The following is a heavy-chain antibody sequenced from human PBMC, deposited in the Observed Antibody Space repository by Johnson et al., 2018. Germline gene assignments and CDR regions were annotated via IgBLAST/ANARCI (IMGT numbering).Heavy chain of an antibody. CDR2: IKSKTDGGTT. CDR1: GFTFSDAW. CDR3: AILGARDPAMVTYRPTGYYYGMDV. J-gene: IGHJ6*02. Sequence: VQLQESGGGVVQPGRSLRLSCAASGFTFSDAWVNWVRQAPGKGLECVGRIKSKTDGGTTDYAAPVKGRFTISRDDSKNTLYREMKSLRAEDTAVYYCAILGARDPAMVTYRPTGYYYGMDVWGQGTTVTVSS. V-gene: IGHV3-15*07. D-gene: IGHD5-18*01.